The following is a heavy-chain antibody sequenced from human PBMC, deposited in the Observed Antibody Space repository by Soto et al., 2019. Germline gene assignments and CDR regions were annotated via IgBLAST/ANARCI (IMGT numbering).Heavy chain of an antibody. V-gene: IGHV4-59*01. Sequence: PSETLSLTCNVSGGSISRYYWSWIRQPPGKGLEWIGYIHYSGSTKYNPSLKSRVTISVDTSKNQFSLKLTSVTAADTAVYFCARVPAVHSPIPSLRFDPWGQGNPVPVSS. CDR1: GGSISRYY. CDR3: ARVPAVHSPIPSLRFDP. J-gene: IGHJ5*02. CDR2: IHYSGST. D-gene: IGHD6-19*01.